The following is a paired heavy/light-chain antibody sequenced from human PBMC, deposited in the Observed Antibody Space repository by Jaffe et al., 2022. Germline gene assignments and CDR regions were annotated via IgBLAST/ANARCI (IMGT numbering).Heavy chain of an antibody. CDR1: GGSISSYY. Sequence: QVQLQESGPGLVKPSETLSLTCTVSGGSISSYYWSWIRQPPGKGLEWIGYIYYSGSTNYNPSLKSRVTISVDTSKNQFSLKLSSVTAADTAVYYCARWRRSIITMVRGVIITNAFDIWGQGTMVTVSS. CDR2: IYYSGST. D-gene: IGHD3-10*01. V-gene: IGHV4-59*01. J-gene: IGHJ3*02. CDR3: ARWRRSIITMVRGVIITNAFDI.
Light chain of an antibody. J-gene: IGKJ3*01. CDR1: QDISNY. CDR2: DAS. Sequence: DIQMTQSPSSLSASVGDRVTITCQASQDISNYLNWYQQKPGKAPKLLIYDASNLETGVPSRFSGSGSGTDFTFTISSLQPEDIATYYCQQYDNLQFTFGPGTKVDIK. CDR3: QQYDNLQFT. V-gene: IGKV1-33*01.